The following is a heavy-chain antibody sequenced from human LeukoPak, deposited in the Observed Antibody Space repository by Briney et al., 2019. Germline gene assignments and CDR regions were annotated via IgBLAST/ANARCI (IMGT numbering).Heavy chain of an antibody. J-gene: IGHJ6*03. CDR1: GYTFTSYD. Sequence: ASVKVSCKASGYTFTSYDINWVRQATGQGLEWMGWINPNSGGTNYAQKFQGRVTMTRDTSISTAYMELSRLRSDDTAVYYCARTMTNYYYYYMDVWGKGTTVTVSS. CDR2: INPNSGGT. CDR3: ARTMTNYYYYYMDV. V-gene: IGHV1-2*02. D-gene: IGHD3-22*01.